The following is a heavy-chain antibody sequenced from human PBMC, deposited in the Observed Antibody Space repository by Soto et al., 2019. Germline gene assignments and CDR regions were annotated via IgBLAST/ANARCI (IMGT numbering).Heavy chain of an antibody. D-gene: IGHD3-16*01. CDR3: ARSWVTGKGGMDV. J-gene: IGHJ6*02. CDR1: GYTFTSYG. CDR2: INGYTGNT. V-gene: IGHV1-18*01. Sequence: QVQLVQSGAEVKKPGASVKVSCKASGYTFTSYGFSWVRQAPGQGLEWMGWINGYTGNTHYAQKFQGRVTMTTDTSTSTDYVELWTLISDDTAVYYCARSWVTGKGGMDVWGQGTTVTVSS.